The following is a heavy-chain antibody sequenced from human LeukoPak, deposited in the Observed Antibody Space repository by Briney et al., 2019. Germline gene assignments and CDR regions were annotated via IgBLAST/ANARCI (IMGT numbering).Heavy chain of an antibody. D-gene: IGHD3-10*01. J-gene: IGHJ4*02. CDR2: IYYSGST. V-gene: IGHV4-59*08. CDR1: GGSISSYY. Sequence: SETLSLTCTVSGGSISSYYWSWIRQPPGKGLEWIGYIYYSGSTNYNPSLKRRVTISVDTSKNQFSLKLSSVTAADTAVYYCARTAMVRGVIAFDYWGQGTLVTVSS. CDR3: ARTAMVRGVIAFDY.